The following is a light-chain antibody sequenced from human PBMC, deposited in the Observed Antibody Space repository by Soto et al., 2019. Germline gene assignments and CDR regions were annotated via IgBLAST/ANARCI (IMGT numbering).Light chain of an antibody. Sequence: DIQMTQSPSSLSVSVGDTVSITCRSSQRISTFLNWYQQKPGKAPKLLISKASSLESGVPSRFSGRGSGTEFTLTISSLQPDDFATYYCQQYHTYWTFGQGTKGDIK. V-gene: IGKV1-5*03. J-gene: IGKJ1*01. CDR1: QRISTF. CDR2: KAS. CDR3: QQYHTYWT.